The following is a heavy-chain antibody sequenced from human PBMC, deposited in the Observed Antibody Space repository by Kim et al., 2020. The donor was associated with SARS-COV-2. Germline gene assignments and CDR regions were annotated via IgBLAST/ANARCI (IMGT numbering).Heavy chain of an antibody. J-gene: IGHJ4*02. CDR3: ARARPYSSGWYYFDY. V-gene: IGHV3-20*01. D-gene: IGHD6-19*01. Sequence: DSGKARFTHSRDNAQNSLYLQMNSLGAEDTALYHCARARPYSSGWYYFDYWGQGTLVTVSS.